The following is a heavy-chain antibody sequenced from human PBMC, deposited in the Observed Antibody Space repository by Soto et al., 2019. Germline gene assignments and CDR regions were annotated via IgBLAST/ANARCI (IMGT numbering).Heavy chain of an antibody. J-gene: IGHJ5*02. CDR1: GFTFSTYN. V-gene: IGHV3-21*01. CDR2: IPSSTSYI. CDR3: ARDFGGILRFGES. Sequence: DVQLVESGGGLVKPGGSLRLSCAASGFTFSTYNRNWVRQAPGKGLEWLSSIPSSTSYIFYADSVKGRFTISRDNAKNSLYLQMNSLRAEDTAVYYCARDFGGILRFGESWGQGTLVTVSS. D-gene: IGHD3-10*01.